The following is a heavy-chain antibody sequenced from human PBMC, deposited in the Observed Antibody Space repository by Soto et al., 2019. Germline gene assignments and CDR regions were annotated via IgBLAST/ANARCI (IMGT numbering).Heavy chain of an antibody. CDR1: GFTFSSYA. Sequence: GGSLRLSCAASGFTFSSYAMSWVRQAPGKGLEWVSAISGSGGSTYHADSVKGRFTISRDNSKNTLYLQMNSLRAEDTAVYYCAKDQYCSGGSCYRHFDYWGQGTLVTVSS. V-gene: IGHV3-23*01. CDR2: ISGSGGST. D-gene: IGHD2-15*01. J-gene: IGHJ4*02. CDR3: AKDQYCSGGSCYRHFDY.